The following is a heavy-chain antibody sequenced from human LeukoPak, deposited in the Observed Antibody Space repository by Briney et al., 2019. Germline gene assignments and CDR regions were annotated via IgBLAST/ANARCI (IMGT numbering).Heavy chain of an antibody. CDR1: GFTFSTYW. J-gene: IGHJ3*02. Sequence: GGSLRLSCAASGFTFSTYWMHWVRQAPGKGLVWVSRINTDGSTTTNADSVKGRFTISRGNAKHTLYLQMNSLRAEDTAVYYCASGGDAFDMWGRGTMVTVSS. CDR2: INTDGSTT. CDR3: ASGGDAFDM. V-gene: IGHV3-74*01.